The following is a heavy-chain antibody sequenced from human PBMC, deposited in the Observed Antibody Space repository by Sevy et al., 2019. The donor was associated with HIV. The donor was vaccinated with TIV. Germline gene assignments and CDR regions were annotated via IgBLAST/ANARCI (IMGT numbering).Heavy chain of an antibody. CDR2: INSDGSST. Sequence: GGSLRLSCAASGFTFSSYWMHWVRQAPGKGLVWVSRINSDGSSTSYADSVKGRFTIARDNAKNTLYLQMNSLRAEDTAVYYCARAEPPYYYGSGSSDYWGQGTLVTVSS. V-gene: IGHV3-74*01. J-gene: IGHJ4*02. CDR3: ARAEPPYYYGSGSSDY. D-gene: IGHD3-10*01. CDR1: GFTFSSYW.